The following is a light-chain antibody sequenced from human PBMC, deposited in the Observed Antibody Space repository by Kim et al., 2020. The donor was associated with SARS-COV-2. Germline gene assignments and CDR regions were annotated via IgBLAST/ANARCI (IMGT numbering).Light chain of an antibody. CDR3: QQYNNWPMT. CDR2: GAS. V-gene: IGKV3-15*01. CDR1: QSVSSN. J-gene: IGKJ1*01. Sequence: VSPRERATRSCRASQSVSSNLAWYQQKPGQAPRLLIYGASTRATGIPARFSGSGSGTDFTLTISSLQSEDFAVYYCQQYNNWPMTFGRGTKVDIK.